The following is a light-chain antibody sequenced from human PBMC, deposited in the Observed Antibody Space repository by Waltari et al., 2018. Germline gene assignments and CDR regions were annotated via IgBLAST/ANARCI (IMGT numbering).Light chain of an antibody. CDR2: GVS. Sequence: DIQLTQSPSSLSATLGDRVTITCRSSQAFANSLACFQQKPGQAPRLLVYGVSTLYDGVPSRFSGSRSGTDFFLTITNLHPDDFAVYYCQQFYETPRSFGQGTRL. J-gene: IGKJ2*01. CDR1: QAFANS. CDR3: QQFYETPRS. V-gene: IGKV1-NL1*01.